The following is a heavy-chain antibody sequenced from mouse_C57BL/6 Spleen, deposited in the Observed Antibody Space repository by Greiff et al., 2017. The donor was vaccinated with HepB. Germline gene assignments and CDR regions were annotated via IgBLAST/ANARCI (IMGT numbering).Heavy chain of an antibody. J-gene: IGHJ1*03. D-gene: IGHD1-1*01. V-gene: IGHV1-64*01. CDR2: IHPNSGST. Sequence: QVQLQQPGAELVKPGASVKLSCKASGYTFTSYWMHWVKQRPGQGLEWIGMIHPNSGSTNYNEKFKSKATLTVDKSSSTAYMQLSSLTSEDSAVYYCARLNYYYGSSWGYFDVWGTGTTVTVSS. CDR1: GYTFTSYW. CDR3: ARLNYYYGSSWGYFDV.